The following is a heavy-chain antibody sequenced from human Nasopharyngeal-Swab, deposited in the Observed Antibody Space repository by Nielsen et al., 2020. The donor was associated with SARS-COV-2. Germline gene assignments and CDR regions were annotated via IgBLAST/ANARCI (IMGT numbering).Heavy chain of an antibody. V-gene: IGHV1-18*01. Sequence: WVRQAPGQGLEWMGWISAYNGNTNYAQKLQGRVTMTTDTFTSTAYMELRSLRSDDTAVYYCARVTELLGREFDPWGQGTLVTVSS. D-gene: IGHD3-10*01. J-gene: IGHJ5*02. CDR3: ARVTELLGREFDP. CDR2: ISAYNGNT.